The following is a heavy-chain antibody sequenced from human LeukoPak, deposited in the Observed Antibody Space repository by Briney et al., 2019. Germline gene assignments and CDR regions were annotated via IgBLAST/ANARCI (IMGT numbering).Heavy chain of an antibody. CDR3: ARQDGYNQIGDY. Sequence: SQTLSLTCTVSGGSISSGSYYWSWIRQPAGKGLEWIGRIYTSGSTNYNPSLKSRVTISVDTSKNQFSLKLSSVTAADTAVYYCARQDGYNQIGDYWGQGTLVTVSS. V-gene: IGHV4-61*02. D-gene: IGHD5-24*01. CDR2: IYTSGST. CDR1: GGSISSGSYY. J-gene: IGHJ4*02.